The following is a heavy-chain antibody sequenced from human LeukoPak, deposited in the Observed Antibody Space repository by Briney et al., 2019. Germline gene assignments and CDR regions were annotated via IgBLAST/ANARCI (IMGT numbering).Heavy chain of an antibody. CDR3: ARDGQGLAPYGFDY. CDR1: GFTFKNCA. Sequence: GGSLRLSCVASGFTFKNCAMSWVRQAPGKGLEWVAQIWSSGDNKYYADSVKGRFIISRDNSKNTVYLQMNSVRVEDTAVYYCARDGQGLAPYGFDYWGQGTLVTVSS. D-gene: IGHD3-16*01. V-gene: IGHV3-33*08. J-gene: IGHJ4*02. CDR2: IWSSGDNK.